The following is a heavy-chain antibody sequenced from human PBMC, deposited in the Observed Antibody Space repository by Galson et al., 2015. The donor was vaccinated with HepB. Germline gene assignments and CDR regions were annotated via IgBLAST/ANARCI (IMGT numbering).Heavy chain of an antibody. V-gene: IGHV1-3*01. J-gene: IGHJ3*02. CDR2: INAGNGNT. D-gene: IGHD6-19*01. CDR1: GYTFTSYA. Sequence: SVKVSCKASGYTFTSYAMHWVRQAPGQRLEWMGWINAGNGNTKYSQKFQGRVTITRDTSASTAYMELSSLRSEDTAVYYCARVSIAVAGTGAFDIWGQGTMVTVSS. CDR3: ARVSIAVAGTGAFDI.